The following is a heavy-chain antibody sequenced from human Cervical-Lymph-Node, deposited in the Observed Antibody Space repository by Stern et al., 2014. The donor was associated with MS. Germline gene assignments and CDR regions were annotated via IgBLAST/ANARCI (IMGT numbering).Heavy chain of an antibody. V-gene: IGHV1-2*06. CDR1: GYTFTAYN. Sequence: QVQLGQSGADVKKPGASVKVSCKASGYTFTAYNMHWLRQAPGQALEWMGRIKTKSGVTNYAQKFHDSVTMTRYTSISTVYMELSRLRSNDTAMYYCATRRGCSGGSCSSRSLDYCGQGTLVTVSS. D-gene: IGHD2-15*01. CDR2: IKTKSGVT. CDR3: ATRRGCSGGSCSSRSLDY. J-gene: IGHJ4*02.